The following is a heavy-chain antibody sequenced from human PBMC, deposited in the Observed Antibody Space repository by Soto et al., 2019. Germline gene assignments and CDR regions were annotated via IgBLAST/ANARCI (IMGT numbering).Heavy chain of an antibody. CDR2: VYHSGTT. V-gene: IGHV4-39*01. J-gene: IGHJ4*02. CDR3: ARQPESTSYFDY. Sequence: TSETLSLTCIVSGDSISTSFYYWGWIRQAPGKGLEWIGNVYHSGTTRFNPSLKSRVSIFVDRSKNQFSLELNSATAADRAVYYCARQPESTSYFDYWGQGILVTVSS. CDR1: GDSISTSFYY. D-gene: IGHD2-2*01.